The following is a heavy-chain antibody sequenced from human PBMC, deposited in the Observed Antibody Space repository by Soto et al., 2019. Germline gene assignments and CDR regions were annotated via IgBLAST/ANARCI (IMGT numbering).Heavy chain of an antibody. CDR3: ARNIPVLVVAARGFDP. CDR1: GYTFTSYA. J-gene: IGHJ5*02. Sequence: ASVKVSCKASGYTFTSYAMHWVRQAPGQRLEWMGWINAGNGNTKYSQKFQGRVTITRDTSASTAYLELSSLRSEDTAVYYCARNIPVLVVAARGFDPGGQGTLVTVSS. D-gene: IGHD2-15*01. CDR2: INAGNGNT. V-gene: IGHV1-3*01.